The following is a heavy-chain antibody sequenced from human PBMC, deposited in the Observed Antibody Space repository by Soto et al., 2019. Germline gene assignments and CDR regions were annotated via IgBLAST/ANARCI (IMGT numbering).Heavy chain of an antibody. CDR2: INAGNGNT. Sequence: ASVKVSCKASGYTFTSYAMHWVRQAPGQRLEWMGWINAGNGNTKYSQKFQGRVTITRDTSASTAYMELSSLRSEDTAVYYCAREGGYYDFWSGYGTADYYYMDVWGKGTTVTVSS. CDR3: AREGGYYDFWSGYGTADYYYMDV. CDR1: GYTFTSYA. V-gene: IGHV1-3*01. J-gene: IGHJ6*03. D-gene: IGHD3-3*01.